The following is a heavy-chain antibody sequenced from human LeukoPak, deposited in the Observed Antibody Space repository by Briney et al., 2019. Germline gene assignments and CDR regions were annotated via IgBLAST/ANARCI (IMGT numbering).Heavy chain of an antibody. J-gene: IGHJ4*02. V-gene: IGHV4-34*01. CDR3: ARGGYYDYVWGSYPQGYFDY. CDR1: GGSFSGYY. CDR2: INHSGST. Sequence: KPSETLSLTCAVYGGSFSGYYWSWIHQPPGKGLEWIGEINHSGSTNYNPSLKSRVTISVDTSKNQFSLKLSSVTAADTAVYYCARGGYYDYVWGSYPQGYFDYWGQGTLVTVSS. D-gene: IGHD3-16*02.